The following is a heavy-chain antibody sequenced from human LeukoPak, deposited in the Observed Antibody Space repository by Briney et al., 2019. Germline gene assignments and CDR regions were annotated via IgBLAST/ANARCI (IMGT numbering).Heavy chain of an antibody. CDR2: FDPEDGET. CDR3: ARVNTIFGVVLNYYYYMDV. Sequence: ASVKVSCKVSGYTLTELSMHWVRQAPGKGLEWMGGFDPEDGETIYAQKFQGRVTMTEDTSTDTAYMELSSLRSEDTAVYYCARVNTIFGVVLNYYYYMDVWGKGTTVTVSS. D-gene: IGHD3-3*01. V-gene: IGHV1-24*01. J-gene: IGHJ6*03. CDR1: GYTLTELS.